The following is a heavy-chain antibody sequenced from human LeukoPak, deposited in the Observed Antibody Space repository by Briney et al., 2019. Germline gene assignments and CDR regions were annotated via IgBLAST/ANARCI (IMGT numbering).Heavy chain of an antibody. Sequence: KAGGSLRLSCAASGFTFSSYSMNWVRQAPGKGLEWVSSISSSSSYIYYADSVKGRFTISRDNAKNSLYLQMNSLRAEGTAVYYCARDRSFFWSGYPKTYGMDVWGQGTTVTVSS. CDR2: ISSSSSYI. D-gene: IGHD3-3*01. V-gene: IGHV3-21*01. CDR1: GFTFSSYS. J-gene: IGHJ6*02. CDR3: ARDRSFFWSGYPKTYGMDV.